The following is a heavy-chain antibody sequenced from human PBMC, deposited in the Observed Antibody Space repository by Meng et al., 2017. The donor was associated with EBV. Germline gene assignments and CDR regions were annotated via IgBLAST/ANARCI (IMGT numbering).Heavy chain of an antibody. CDR3: AKGADLAAAGTFWFDP. CDR2: INPNSGGT. J-gene: IGHJ5*02. CDR1: GYTFTGYY. Sequence: QVQLVQAGGEVKRPGASGKVSCKASGYTFTGYYMHWVRQAPGQGLEWMGRINPNSGGTNYAQKFQGRVTMTRDTSISTAYMELSRLRSDDTAVYYCAKGADLAAAGTFWFDPWGQGTLVTVSS. V-gene: IGHV1-2*06. D-gene: IGHD6-13*01.